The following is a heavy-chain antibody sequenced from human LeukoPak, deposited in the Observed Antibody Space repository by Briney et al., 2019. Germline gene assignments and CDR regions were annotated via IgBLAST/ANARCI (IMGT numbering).Heavy chain of an antibody. CDR2: INPSGGST. D-gene: IGHD3-10*01. J-gene: IGHJ4*02. CDR1: GYTFTSYY. V-gene: IGHV1-46*01. Sequence: GASVKVSCKASGYTFTSYYMHWVRQAPGQGLEWMGIINPSGGSTSYAQKFQGRVTMTRDTSISTAYMELSRLRSDDTAVYYCARDKPITMVRGAPWAYDYWGQGTLVTVSS. CDR3: ARDKPITMVRGAPWAYDY.